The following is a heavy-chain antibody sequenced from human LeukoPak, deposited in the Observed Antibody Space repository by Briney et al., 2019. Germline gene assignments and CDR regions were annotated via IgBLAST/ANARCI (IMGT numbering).Heavy chain of an antibody. V-gene: IGHV3-66*01. CDR3: ARAAGYYDILTGYYWRYYFDY. CDR1: QFTFDYHD. CDR2: IYSGGST. D-gene: IGHD3-9*01. J-gene: IGHJ4*02. Sequence: GGSLGLSCAASQFTFDYHDMNWVRQAPGKGLEWVSVIYSGGSTYYADSVKGRFTISRGNAKNSLYLQMNSLRAEDTAVYYCARAAGYYDILTGYYWRYYFDYWGQGTLVTVSS.